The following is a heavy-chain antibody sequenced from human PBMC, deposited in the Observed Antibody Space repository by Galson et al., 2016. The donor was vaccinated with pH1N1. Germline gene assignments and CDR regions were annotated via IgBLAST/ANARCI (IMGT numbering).Heavy chain of an antibody. CDR3: ASVGDGYNLV. CDR2: INPKSGVA. D-gene: IGHD5-24*01. Sequence: SVKVSCKASGYIFTDYYLHWVRQAPGQGLKWMGRINPKSGVADFAQNFQGRVTMTRDTSINTAYMELRRLRFDDTAVYYCASVGDGYNLVWGQGTLVTVSS. J-gene: IGHJ4*02. V-gene: IGHV1-2*06. CDR1: GYIFTDYY.